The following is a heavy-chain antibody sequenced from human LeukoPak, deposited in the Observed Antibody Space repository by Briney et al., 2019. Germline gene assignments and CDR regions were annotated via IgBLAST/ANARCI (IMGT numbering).Heavy chain of an antibody. Sequence: GGSLRPSCAASGFTFSGSAMHWVRQASGKGLEWVGRIRSKANSYATAYAASVKGRFTISRDDSKNTAYLQMNSLKTEDTAVYYCTRTPYYYDSSGYSWGQGTLVTVSS. CDR3: TRTPYYYDSSGYS. V-gene: IGHV3-73*01. CDR1: GFTFSGSA. J-gene: IGHJ5*02. CDR2: IRSKANSYAT. D-gene: IGHD3-22*01.